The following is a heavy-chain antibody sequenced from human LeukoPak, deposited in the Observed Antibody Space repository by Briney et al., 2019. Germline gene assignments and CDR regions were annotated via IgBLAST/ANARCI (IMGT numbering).Heavy chain of an antibody. CDR2: INPSGGST. CDR1: GYTFTGYY. Sequence: ASVKVSCKASGYTFTGYYMHWVRQAPGQGLEWMGIINPSGGSTSYAQKFQGRVTMTRDTSTSTVYMELSSLRSEDTAVYYCARDDLIYGSGSPWGQGTLVTVSS. J-gene: IGHJ5*02. D-gene: IGHD3-10*01. V-gene: IGHV1-46*01. CDR3: ARDDLIYGSGSP.